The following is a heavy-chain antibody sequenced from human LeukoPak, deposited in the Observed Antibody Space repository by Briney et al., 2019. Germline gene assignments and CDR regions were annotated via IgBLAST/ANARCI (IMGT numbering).Heavy chain of an antibody. J-gene: IGHJ4*02. CDR3: AKGFGSSGPESDY. CDR2: ISYDGSNK. V-gene: IGHV3-30*18. CDR1: GFTFSTYG. D-gene: IGHD6-19*01. Sequence: GGSLRLSCAASGFTFSTYGMHWVRQAPGKGLEWVAVISYDGSNKYYADSVKGRFTISRDNSKNTLYLQMNSLRAEDTAVYYCAKGFGSSGPESDYWGQGTLVTVSS.